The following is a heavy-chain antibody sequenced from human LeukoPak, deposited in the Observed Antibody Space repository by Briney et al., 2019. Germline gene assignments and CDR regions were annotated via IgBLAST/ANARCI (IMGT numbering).Heavy chain of an antibody. V-gene: IGHV4-30-4*01. J-gene: IGHJ6*02. Sequence: SQTLSLTCTVSGGSTSSGDYYWSWIRQPPGKGLEWIGYIYYSGSTYYNPSLKSRVTISVDTSKNQFSLKLSSVTAADTAVYYCARDAGITIFGVDGMDVWGQGTTVTVSS. D-gene: IGHD3-3*01. CDR1: GGSTSSGDYY. CDR2: IYYSGST. CDR3: ARDAGITIFGVDGMDV.